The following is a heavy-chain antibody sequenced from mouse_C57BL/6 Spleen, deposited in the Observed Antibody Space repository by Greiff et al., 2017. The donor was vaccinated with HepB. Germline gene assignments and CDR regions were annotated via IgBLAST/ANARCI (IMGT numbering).Heavy chain of an antibody. D-gene: IGHD2-4*01. Sequence: VQLQQSGAELAKPGASVKLSCKASGYTFTSYWMHWVKQRPGQGLEWIGYINPSSGYTKYNQKFKDKATLTADKSSSTAYMQLSSLTYEDSAVYYCAGYDYDGEGYFDYWGQGTTLTVSS. CDR3: AGYDYDGEGYFDY. CDR2: INPSSGYT. J-gene: IGHJ2*01. CDR1: GYTFTSYW. V-gene: IGHV1-7*01.